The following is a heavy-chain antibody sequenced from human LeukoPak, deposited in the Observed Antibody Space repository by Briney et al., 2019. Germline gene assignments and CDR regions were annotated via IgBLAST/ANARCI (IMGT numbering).Heavy chain of an antibody. Sequence: SETLSLTCTVSGGSISSYYWSWIRQPAGKGLEWIGRIYTSGSTNYNPSLKSRVTMSVDTSKNQFSLKLSSVTTADTAVYYCARAPLSTDNWNDVGLDSWSQGTLVTVSS. CDR2: IYTSGST. D-gene: IGHD1-20*01. CDR3: ARAPLSTDNWNDVGLDS. CDR1: GGSISSYY. J-gene: IGHJ4*02. V-gene: IGHV4-4*07.